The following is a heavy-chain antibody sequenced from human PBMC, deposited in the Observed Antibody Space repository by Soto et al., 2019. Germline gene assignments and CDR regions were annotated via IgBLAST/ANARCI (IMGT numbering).Heavy chain of an antibody. J-gene: IGHJ5*02. V-gene: IGHV6-1*01. CDR3: ARAWERGRINWFDP. CDR1: GDSVSSNSAA. Sequence: PSQTLSLTCAISGDSVSSNSAAWNWIRQSPSRGLEWLGRTYYRSKWYNDYAVSVKSRITINPDTSKNQFSLQLNSATPEDTAVYYCARAWERGRINWFDPWGQGTLVTVSS. D-gene: IGHD1-1*01. CDR2: TYYRSKWYN.